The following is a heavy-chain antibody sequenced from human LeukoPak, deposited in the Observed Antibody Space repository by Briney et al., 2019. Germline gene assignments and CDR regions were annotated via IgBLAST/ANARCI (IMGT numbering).Heavy chain of an antibody. CDR2: INPNSGGT. CDR1: GYTFTGYY. CDR3: ARDLAKWELLDAETFDY. D-gene: IGHD1-26*01. J-gene: IGHJ4*02. V-gene: IGHV1-2*06. Sequence: GASVKVSCKASGYTFTGYYMHWVRQAPGQGLEWMGRINPNSGGTNYAQKFQGRVTITRDTAISTAYMELSRLRSDDTAVYYCARDLAKWELLDAETFDYWGQGTLVTVSS.